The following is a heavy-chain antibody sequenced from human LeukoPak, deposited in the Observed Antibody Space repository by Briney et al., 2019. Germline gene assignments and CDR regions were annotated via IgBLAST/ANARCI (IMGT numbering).Heavy chain of an antibody. V-gene: IGHV3-48*01. J-gene: IGHJ4*02. CDR3: ARAFRGYSYGYGY. Sequence: GGSLRLSCAASGFTFSSYSMNWVRQAPGKGLEWVSYISSSSSTIYYADSVKGRFTISRDNAKNSLYLQMNSLGAEDTAVYYCARAFRGYSYGYGYWGQGTLVTVSS. CDR1: GFTFSSYS. D-gene: IGHD5-18*01. CDR2: ISSSSSTI.